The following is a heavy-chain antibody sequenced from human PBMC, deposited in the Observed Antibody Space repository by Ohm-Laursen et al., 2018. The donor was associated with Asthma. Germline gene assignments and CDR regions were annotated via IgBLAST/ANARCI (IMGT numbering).Heavy chain of an antibody. CDR2: IYYSGIT. Sequence: TLSLTCTVSGDSISSGNNYWSWIRQHPVKGLEWIGYIYYSGITYSNPSLSSRVTISVDTSKNQFSLNLTSMTAADTAVYYCARGAFYYESTGYYFFDHWGQGALVTVSS. V-gene: IGHV4-31*03. D-gene: IGHD3-22*01. J-gene: IGHJ4*02. CDR3: ARGAFYYESTGYYFFDH. CDR1: GDSISSGNNY.